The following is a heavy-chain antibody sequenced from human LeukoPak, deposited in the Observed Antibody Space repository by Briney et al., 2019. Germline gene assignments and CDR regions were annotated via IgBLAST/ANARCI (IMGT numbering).Heavy chain of an antibody. J-gene: IGHJ4*02. Sequence: PGGSLRLSCAASGMTFNIYGMHWVRQAPGKGLEWVAFIRFGGAKTYYAGSVKGRFTISRDNSKNMLYLQMNSLSIEDSAVYYCAKDLNYDSLWNDGTFDYWGQGTLVTVSS. CDR2: IRFGGAKT. V-gene: IGHV3-30*02. CDR3: AKDLNYDSLWNDGTFDY. D-gene: IGHD1-1*01. CDR1: GMTFNIYG.